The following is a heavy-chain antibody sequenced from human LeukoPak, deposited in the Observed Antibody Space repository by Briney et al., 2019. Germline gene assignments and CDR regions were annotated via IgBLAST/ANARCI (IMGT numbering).Heavy chain of an antibody. CDR2: INSDGSST. V-gene: IGHV3-74*03. Sequence: GGSLRLSCAASGFTFSTNAMSWVRQAPGKGLVWVSRINSDGSSTTYAGSVKGRFTISRDNAKNTLYLQVNSLRAEDTAVYYCARGGFALNVPVVGLNWFDPWGQGTLVTVSS. J-gene: IGHJ5*02. CDR1: GFTFSTNA. D-gene: IGHD2-2*01. CDR3: ARGGFALNVPVVGLNWFDP.